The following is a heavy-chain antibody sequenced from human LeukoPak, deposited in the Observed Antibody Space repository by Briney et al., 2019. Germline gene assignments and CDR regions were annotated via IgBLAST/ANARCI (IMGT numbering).Heavy chain of an antibody. CDR2: MSTSDSPI. V-gene: IGHV3-11*04. D-gene: IGHD1-14*01. CDR3: ARVYRRYFDY. Sequence: GSLRLSCAASGFTFSDYYMSWIRQAPGKGLEWVSYMSTSDSPIYYTDSVKGRFTISRDNAKNSLYLQMNSLRASDTAVYYCARVYRRYFDYWGQGTLVTVSS. CDR1: GFTFSDYY. J-gene: IGHJ4*02.